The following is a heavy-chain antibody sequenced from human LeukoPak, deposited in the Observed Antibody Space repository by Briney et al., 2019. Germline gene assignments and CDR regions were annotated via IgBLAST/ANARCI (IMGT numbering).Heavy chain of an antibody. D-gene: IGHD1-26*01. CDR3: ARDANRVGATGASDI. Sequence: PGGSLRLSCAASGFTFSSYWMSWVRQAPGKGLEWVANIKPDGNDKNYLDSVRGRFTISRDNAKNSLYLQMDSLRAEDTAVYYCARDANRVGATGASDIWGQGTMVTVSS. J-gene: IGHJ3*02. V-gene: IGHV3-7*01. CDR1: GFTFSSYW. CDR2: IKPDGNDK.